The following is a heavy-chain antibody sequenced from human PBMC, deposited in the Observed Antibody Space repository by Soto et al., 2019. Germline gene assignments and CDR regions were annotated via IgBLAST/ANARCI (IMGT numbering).Heavy chain of an antibody. CDR1: GGSFSGYY. CDR3: ASGGIGSSWYVLDY. Sequence: QVQLQQWGAGLLKPSETLSLTCAVYGGSFSGYYWSWIRQPPGKGLEWIGEINHSGSTNYNPSLTSRVTISVDTSKNQFSLKLSSVTAADTAVYYCASGGIGSSWYVLDYWGQGTLVTVSS. J-gene: IGHJ4*02. V-gene: IGHV4-34*01. D-gene: IGHD6-13*01. CDR2: INHSGST.